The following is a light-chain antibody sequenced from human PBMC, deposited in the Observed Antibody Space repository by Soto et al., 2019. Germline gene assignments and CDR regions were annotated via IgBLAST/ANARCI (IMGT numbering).Light chain of an antibody. CDR3: SSYTTSSTVL. CDR1: SSDVGGYNY. J-gene: IGLJ2*01. V-gene: IGLV2-14*01. CDR2: DVS. Sequence: QSALAQPASGSGSPGQSITISCTGTSSDVGGYNYVSWYQQHPGKAPKLMIYDVSNRPLGVSNRFSGSKSGNTASLTISGLQAEDEADYYCSSYTTSSTVLFGGGTKVTVL.